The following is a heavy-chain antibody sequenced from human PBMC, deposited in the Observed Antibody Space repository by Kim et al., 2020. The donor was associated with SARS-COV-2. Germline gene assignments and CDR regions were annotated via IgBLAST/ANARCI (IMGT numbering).Heavy chain of an antibody. CDR2: ISSSSSYI. CDR3: ARDGVGYCSSTSCYDSFDY. CDR1: GFTFSSYS. D-gene: IGHD2-2*01. J-gene: IGHJ4*02. Sequence: GGSLRLSCAASGFTFSSYSMNWVRQAPGKGLEWVSSISSSSSYIYYADSVKGRFTISRDNAKNSLYLQMNSLRAEDTAVYYCARDGVGYCSSTSCYDSFDYWGQGTLVTVSS. V-gene: IGHV3-21*01.